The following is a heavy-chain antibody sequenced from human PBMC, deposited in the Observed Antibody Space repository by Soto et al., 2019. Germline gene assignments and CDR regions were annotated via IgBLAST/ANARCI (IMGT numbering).Heavy chain of an antibody. D-gene: IGHD3-22*01. J-gene: IGHJ4*02. CDR1: GGTFSSYA. CDR3: ARGPTYNTDTSGSRDDY. V-gene: IGHV1-69*13. Sequence: SVKVSCKASGGTFSSYAISWVRQAPGQGLEWMGGIIPIFGTANYAQKFQGRVTITADESTSTAYMELSSLRVEDTAVYYCARGPTYNTDTSGSRDDYWGQGTLVTVSS. CDR2: IIPIFGTA.